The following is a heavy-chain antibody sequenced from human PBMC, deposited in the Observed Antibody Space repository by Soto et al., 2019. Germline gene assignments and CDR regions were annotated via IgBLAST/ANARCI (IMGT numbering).Heavy chain of an antibody. D-gene: IGHD5-18*01. CDR2: IYSGGST. V-gene: IGHV3-53*02. CDR1: GFSVSTNY. Sequence: EVQLVETGGCLIQPGGSLRLSCAASGFSVSTNYMTWVRQAPGKGLEWVSLIYSGGSTYYADSVKGRFTISRDNSKNTLYLQMNSLRVDDTAVYYCARGYGTSYGFGYWGQGTLVTVSS. CDR3: ARGYGTSYGFGY. J-gene: IGHJ4*02.